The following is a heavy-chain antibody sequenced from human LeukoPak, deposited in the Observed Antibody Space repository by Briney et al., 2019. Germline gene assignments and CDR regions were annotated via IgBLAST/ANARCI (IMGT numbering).Heavy chain of an antibody. J-gene: IGHJ3*02. V-gene: IGHV4-59*01. CDR3: ASLSSDSSSWFGAFDI. CDR1: GGSISSYY. CDR2: IYYSGST. D-gene: IGHD6-13*01. Sequence: PSETLSLTCTVSGGSISSYYWSWIRQPPGKELEWIGYIYYSGSTNYNPSLKSRVTISVDTSKNQFSLKLSSVTAADTAVYYCASLSSDSSSWFGAFDIWGQGTMVTVSS.